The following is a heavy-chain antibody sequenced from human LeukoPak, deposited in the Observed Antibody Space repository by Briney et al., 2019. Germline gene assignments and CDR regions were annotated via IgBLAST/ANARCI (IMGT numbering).Heavy chain of an antibody. CDR2: IKQDGSKK. J-gene: IGHJ4*02. Sequence: PGGSLRLSCVASGFPFSSYWMTWVRQAPGKGLEWVANIKQDGSKKSYVDSVKGRFTISRDNSKNTLYLQMNSLRAEDTAVYYCAKRSSGYYYFDFWGQGTLVTVSS. CDR3: AKRSSGYYYFDF. CDR1: GFPFSSYW. D-gene: IGHD3-22*01. V-gene: IGHV3-7*03.